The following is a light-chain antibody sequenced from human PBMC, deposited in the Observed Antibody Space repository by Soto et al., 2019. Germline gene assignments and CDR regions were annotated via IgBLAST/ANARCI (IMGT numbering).Light chain of an antibody. J-gene: IGLJ3*02. CDR2: LNSDGSH. V-gene: IGLV4-69*01. Sequence: QLVLTQSPSASASLGASVKLTCTLSSGHSSYAIAWHQQQPEKGPRYLMKLNSDGSHSNGDVIPDRFSGSSSGAERYLTISILQSEDEADYYCQTWGTGSWVFGGGTKLTVL. CDR3: QTWGTGSWV. CDR1: SGHSSYA.